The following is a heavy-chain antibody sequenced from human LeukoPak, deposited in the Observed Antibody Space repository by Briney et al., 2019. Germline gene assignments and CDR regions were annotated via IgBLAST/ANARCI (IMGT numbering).Heavy chain of an antibody. CDR2: ISYSGST. D-gene: IGHD6-19*01. CDR1: GGSFTPYY. Sequence: PSETLSLTCTVSGGSFTPYYWSWIRQPPGKGLEWIGHISYSGSTNYNPSLKSRVTISIDTSKNHFSLKLSSMTAADTAVYYCARTKRRYSSGWYEEGYWGQGTLVTVSS. V-gene: IGHV4-59*01. J-gene: IGHJ4*02. CDR3: ARTKRRYSSGWYEEGY.